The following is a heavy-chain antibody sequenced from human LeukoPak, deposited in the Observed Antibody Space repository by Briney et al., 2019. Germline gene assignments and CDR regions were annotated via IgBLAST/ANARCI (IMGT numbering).Heavy chain of an antibody. V-gene: IGHV1-69*05. CDR2: INPISDTS. CDR3: AREMGAYDSTPDAFDI. CDR1: GGTFSQYG. D-gene: IGHD3-22*01. J-gene: IGHJ3*02. Sequence: GASVKVSCKASGGTFSQYGITWVRQAPTLGLEWMGGINPISDTSNYAQKFQDRITITTDEYSTTTYMELSSLTSDDTAVYYCAREMGAYDSTPDAFDIWGQGTMVTVSS.